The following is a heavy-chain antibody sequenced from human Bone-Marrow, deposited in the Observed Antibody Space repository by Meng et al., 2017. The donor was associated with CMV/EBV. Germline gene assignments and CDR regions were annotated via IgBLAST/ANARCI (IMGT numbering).Heavy chain of an antibody. V-gene: IGHV4-34*01. CDR3: ARSGPTNYDPGIAVAGARDPYYYYGMAV. J-gene: IGHJ6*01. D-gene: IGHD6-19*01. CDR1: GGSFSGYY. Sequence: SETLSLTCAVYGGSFSGYYWGWIRQPPGKGLEWIGSIYYSGSTYYNPSLKRRVTISVDTSKNQFSLKLSSVTAADTAVYYCARSGPTNYDPGIAVAGARDPYYYYGMAVWGQGSTVTCSS. CDR2: IYYSGST.